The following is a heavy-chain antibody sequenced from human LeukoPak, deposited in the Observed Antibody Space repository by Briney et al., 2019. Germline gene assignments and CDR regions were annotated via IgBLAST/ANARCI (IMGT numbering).Heavy chain of an antibody. D-gene: IGHD2-15*01. CDR3: ARDRTPHSLWLDP. CDR2: IYRGGNT. V-gene: IGHV3-53*01. Sequence: GGSLRLSCAASRLTVSSNFMNWVRQAPGRGLGWVSVIYRGGNTYYADSVKGRFTISRDDSKNTVYLQMNSLRVEDTAVYYCARDRTPHSLWLDPWGQGTLVIVSS. CDR1: RLTVSSNF. J-gene: IGHJ5*02.